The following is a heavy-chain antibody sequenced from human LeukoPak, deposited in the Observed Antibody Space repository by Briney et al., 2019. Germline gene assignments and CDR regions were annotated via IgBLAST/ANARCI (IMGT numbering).Heavy chain of an antibody. J-gene: IGHJ6*02. CDR2: IWHDGSNK. CDR1: GFTFSSYA. D-gene: IGHD6-19*01. CDR3: ARERVTGTSYYYYYGMDV. V-gene: IGHV3-33*01. Sequence: GGSLRLPCAASGFTFSSYAMHWVRQASGKGLEWVAVIWHDGSNKYYAASVKGRFTVSRDNSKNTLYLQINSLRAEDTAVYYCARERVTGTSYYYYYGMDVWGQGTTVTVSS.